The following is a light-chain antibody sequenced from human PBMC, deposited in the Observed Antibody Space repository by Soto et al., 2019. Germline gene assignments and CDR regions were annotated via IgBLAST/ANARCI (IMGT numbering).Light chain of an antibody. CDR1: SSNIGGNS. CDR2: DDN. Sequence: QSVLTQPPSVSAAPGQKVTISCSGSSSNIGGNSVSWYQQLPGTAPKLLIYDDNKRPSGIPDRFSGSKSGTSATLGITGFQTGDEADYYGGAWDSSRSAYVCGTGTKGTV. J-gene: IGLJ1*01. V-gene: IGLV1-51*01. CDR3: GAWDSSRSAYV.